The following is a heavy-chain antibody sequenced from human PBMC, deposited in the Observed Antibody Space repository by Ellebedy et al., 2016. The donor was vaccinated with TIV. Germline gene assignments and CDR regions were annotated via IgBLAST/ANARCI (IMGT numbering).Heavy chain of an antibody. CDR3: AKDWERAAAGTSLFDY. CDR1: GFTFDDYT. D-gene: IGHD6-13*01. CDR2: ISWDGGST. J-gene: IGHJ4*02. Sequence: GESLKISCAASGFTFDDYTMHWVRQAPGKGLKWVSLISWDGGSTYYADSVKGRFTISRDNSKNSLYLQMNSLRTEDTALYYCAKDWERAAAGTSLFDYWGQGTLVTVSS. V-gene: IGHV3-43*01.